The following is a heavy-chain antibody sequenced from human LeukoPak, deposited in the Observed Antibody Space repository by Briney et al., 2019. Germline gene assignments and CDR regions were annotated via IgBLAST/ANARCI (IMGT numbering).Heavy chain of an antibody. CDR1: GYSISSGYY. CDR3: ARARAIFGVVFDP. D-gene: IGHD3-3*01. J-gene: IGHJ5*02. CDR2: GYHSGST. V-gene: IGHV4-38-2*02. Sequence: SETLSLTCPVSGYSISSGYYWAWIRQPPGKGLEWIGNGYHSGSTYYNPSLKSRVTILVDTSKNQLSLNLTSVTAADTALYYCARARAIFGVVFDPWGRGTLVTVSS.